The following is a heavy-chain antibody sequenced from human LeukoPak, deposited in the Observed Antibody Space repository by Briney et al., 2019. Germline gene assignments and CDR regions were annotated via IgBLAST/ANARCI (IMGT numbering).Heavy chain of an antibody. CDR1: GFTFSNSW. V-gene: IGHV3-74*01. CDR2: INSDGSIK. Sequence: PGGSLRLSCAASGFTFSNSWMYWVRQAPGKGLVWVSRINSDGSIKQYADSEKGRFTISRDNAKNTLFLQMNSLRVEDTAVYYCARGPDHGGSYYHDWGQGTPVTVSS. D-gene: IGHD1-26*01. CDR3: ARGPDHGGSYYHD. J-gene: IGHJ4*02.